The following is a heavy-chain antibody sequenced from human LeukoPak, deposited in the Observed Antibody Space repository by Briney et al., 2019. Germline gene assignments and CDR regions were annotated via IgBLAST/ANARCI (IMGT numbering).Heavy chain of an antibody. CDR1: GFDLSTYE. CDR2: ITISGHTK. CDR3: ARGDPHADL. J-gene: IGHJ5*02. Sequence: GGSLRLSCAASGFDLSTYEMNWVRQAPAKGLEWIADITISGHTKNYADSVKGRFSISRDNARTSLYLQMHSPRVEDTGVYYCARGDPHADLWGQGTLVTVSS. V-gene: IGHV3-48*03.